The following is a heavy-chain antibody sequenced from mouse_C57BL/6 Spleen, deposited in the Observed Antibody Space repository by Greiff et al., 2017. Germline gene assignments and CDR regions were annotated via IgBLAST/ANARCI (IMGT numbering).Heavy chain of an antibody. CDR3: ERELGKGYYFDY. J-gene: IGHJ2*01. D-gene: IGHD4-1*01. CDR1: GYTFTSYW. CDR2: INPSNGGT. Sequence: QVQLQQPGTELVKPGASVKLSCKASGYTFTSYWMHWVKQRPGQGLEWIGNINPSNGGTNYNEKFKSKATLTVDKSSSTAYMPRRSLTSEDSAVYYCERELGKGYYFDYWGQGTTLTVSS. V-gene: IGHV1-53*01.